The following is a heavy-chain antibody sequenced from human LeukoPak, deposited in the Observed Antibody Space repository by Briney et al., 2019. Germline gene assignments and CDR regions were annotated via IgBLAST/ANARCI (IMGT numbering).Heavy chain of an antibody. CDR2: ISAYNGST. CDR1: GYTFTNYG. CDR3: ARDAYYYGSGSYLSGPNWFDP. J-gene: IGHJ5*02. D-gene: IGHD3-10*01. Sequence: ASVKVSCKASGYTFTNYGISWVRQAPGQGLEWMGWISAYNGSTDYAQKLQGRVTMTTDTSTSTAYMELRSLRSDDTAVYYCARDAYYYGSGSYLSGPNWFDPWGQGSLVTVSS. V-gene: IGHV1-18*01.